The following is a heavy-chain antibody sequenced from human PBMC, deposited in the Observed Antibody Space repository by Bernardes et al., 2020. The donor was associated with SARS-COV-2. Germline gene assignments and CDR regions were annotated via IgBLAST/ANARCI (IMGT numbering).Heavy chain of an antibody. CDR3: ARGSYYYGSGPPYYYYGMDV. CDR1: GGSFSGYY. J-gene: IGHJ6*02. D-gene: IGHD3-10*01. V-gene: IGHV4-34*01. CDR2: INHSGST. Sequence: SETLSLTCAVYGGSFSGYYWSWIRQPPGKGLEWIGEINHSGSTNYNPSLKSRVTISVDTSKNQFSLKLSSVTAADTAVYYCARGSYYYGSGPPYYYYGMDVWGQGTTVTVSS.